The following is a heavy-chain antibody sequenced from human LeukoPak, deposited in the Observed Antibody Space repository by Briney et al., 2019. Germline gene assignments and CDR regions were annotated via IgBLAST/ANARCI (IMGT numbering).Heavy chain of an antibody. V-gene: IGHV6-1*01. D-gene: IGHD5-24*01. J-gene: IGHJ6*02. CDR3: ARERWLQVGSNYYGLDV. CDR2: TYYRSKWYN. Sequence: SQTLSLTCVISGDSVSSNSAAWNWIRQSPSRGLEWLGRTYYRSKWYNDYAVSVKGRINISPDTSKNQFSLQLNSVTPEDTAVYYCARERWLQVGSNYYGLDVWGQGTTVTVSS. CDR1: GDSVSSNSAA.